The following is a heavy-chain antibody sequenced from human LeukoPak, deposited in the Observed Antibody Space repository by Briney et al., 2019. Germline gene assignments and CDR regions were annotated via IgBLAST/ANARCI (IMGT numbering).Heavy chain of an antibody. CDR1: GFTFSSYA. V-gene: IGHV3-30*04. CDR2: ISYDGSNK. J-gene: IGHJ3*02. D-gene: IGHD4-17*01. CDR3: ARDPSTVTTVYGAFDI. Sequence: GASLSLSCAAAGFTFSSYAMDSGRQAPDKWLEWVAVISYDGSNKYYAESVKGRFTISRDNSKNTLYLQMNSLRAEDTAVYYCARDPSTVTTVYGAFDIWGQETMVTVSS.